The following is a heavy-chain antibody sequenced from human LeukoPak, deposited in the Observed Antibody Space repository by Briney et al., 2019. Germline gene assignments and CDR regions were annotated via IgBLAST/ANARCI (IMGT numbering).Heavy chain of an antibody. V-gene: IGHV3-48*04. CDR2: ISSSGSTI. Sequence: GGSLRLSCAVYGFIFSNYNMNWVRQAPGKGLEWVSYISSSGSTIYYADSVKGRFTISRDNAKNSLYLQMNSLRAEDTAVYYCARAGVLRYFDWLFPLDYWGQGTLVTVSS. CDR1: GFIFSNYN. J-gene: IGHJ4*02. CDR3: ARAGVLRYFDWLFPLDY. D-gene: IGHD3-9*01.